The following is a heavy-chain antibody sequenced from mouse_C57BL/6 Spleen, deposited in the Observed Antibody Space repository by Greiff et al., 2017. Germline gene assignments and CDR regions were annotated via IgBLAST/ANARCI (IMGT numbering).Heavy chain of an antibody. V-gene: IGHV5-16*01. J-gene: IGHJ4*01. Sequence: EVQLVESEGGLVQPGSSMKLSCTASGFTFSDYYMAWVRQVPEKGLEWVANINYDGSSTYYLASLKSRFIISRDNAKNILYLQMSSLKSEDTATYYCAREGDYYGSIYAMDYWGQGTSVTVSS. CDR2: INYDGSST. D-gene: IGHD1-1*01. CDR1: GFTFSDYY. CDR3: AREGDYYGSIYAMDY.